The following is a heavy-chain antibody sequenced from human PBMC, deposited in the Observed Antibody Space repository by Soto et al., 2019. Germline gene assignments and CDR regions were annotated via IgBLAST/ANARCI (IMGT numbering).Heavy chain of an antibody. CDR1: GGTFSSYA. Sequence: SVKVSCKASGGTFSSYAISWVRQAPGQGLEWMGGIIPIFGTANYAQKFQGRVTITADESTSTAYMELSSLRSEDTAVYYCARCKGGEYSYGYLSHWGQGTLVTVSS. D-gene: IGHD5-18*01. J-gene: IGHJ4*02. CDR2: IIPIFGTA. CDR3: ARCKGGEYSYGYLSH. V-gene: IGHV1-69*13.